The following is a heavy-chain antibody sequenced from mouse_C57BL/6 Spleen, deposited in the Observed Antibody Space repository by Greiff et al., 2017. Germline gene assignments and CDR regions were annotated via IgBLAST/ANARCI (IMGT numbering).Heavy chain of an antibody. V-gene: IGHV2-2*01. CDR1: GFSLTSYG. CDR2: IWRGGST. CDR3: ARSNYGSSLYWYFDV. J-gene: IGHJ1*03. Sequence: QVQLKQSGPGLVQPSQSLSITCTVSGFSLTSYGVHWVRQSPGKGLEWLGVIWRGGSTDYNASFISRLSISKDNSKSQVFFKMNSLQADDTAIYYCARSNYGSSLYWYFDVWGTGTTVTVSS. D-gene: IGHD1-1*01.